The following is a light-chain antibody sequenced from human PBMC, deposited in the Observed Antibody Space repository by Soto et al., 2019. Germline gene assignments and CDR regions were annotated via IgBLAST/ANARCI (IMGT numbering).Light chain of an antibody. CDR2: EVS. Sequence: QSVLTQPASVSGSPGQSITISCTGTSRDVGAYNSVSWYQQHPGKAPKVIIYEVSNRPSGVSNRFSASKSGNTASLTISGLQAEDEATYYCSSFTTSTSFVFGTGTKVTVL. CDR1: SRDVGAYNS. J-gene: IGLJ1*01. CDR3: SSFTTSTSFV. V-gene: IGLV2-14*01.